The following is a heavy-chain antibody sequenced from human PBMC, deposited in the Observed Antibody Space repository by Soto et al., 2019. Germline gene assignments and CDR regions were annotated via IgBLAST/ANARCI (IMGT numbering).Heavy chain of an antibody. J-gene: IGHJ5*02. CDR3: ARPASPNYDFWSGYPNWFDP. CDR1: GFTFSSYS. V-gene: IGHV3-21*01. D-gene: IGHD3-3*01. CDR2: ISSSSSYI. Sequence: GGSLRLSCAASGFTFSSYSMNWVRQAPGKGLEWVSSISSSSSYIYYADSVKGRFTISRDNAKNSLYLQMNSLRAEDTAVYYCARPASPNYDFWSGYPNWFDPWGQGTLVTVSS.